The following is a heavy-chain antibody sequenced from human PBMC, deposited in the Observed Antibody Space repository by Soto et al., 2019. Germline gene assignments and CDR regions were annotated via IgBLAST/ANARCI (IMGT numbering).Heavy chain of an antibody. Sequence: QVQLLQSGPEVKKPGASVKVSCKASGYTFTSYGISWVRQAPGQGLEWMGWISPFYGNTNYAQKFQGRVTMTTDTSTTTAYMEVRSLRSDDTAFYYCARGATTQSNVGLTTGYFYGMDVWGQGTTVTVSS. V-gene: IGHV1-18*04. CDR2: ISPFYGNT. CDR1: GYTFTSYG. J-gene: IGHJ6*02. D-gene: IGHD1-26*01. CDR3: ARGATTQSNVGLTTGYFYGMDV.